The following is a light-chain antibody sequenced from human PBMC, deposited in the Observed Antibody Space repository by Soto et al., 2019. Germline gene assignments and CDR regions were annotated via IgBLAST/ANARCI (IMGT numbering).Light chain of an antibody. Sequence: QSVLTQPASVSGSPGQSITISCTGTSSDVGGYNYVSWHQLHPGKAPNLMVYEVGNRPSGVSNRFSGSKSGNTASLTISGRQAEDEADYYCSSYTSSSTYVFGTGTKVTVL. CDR1: SSDVGGYNY. CDR3: SSYTSSSTYV. CDR2: EVG. V-gene: IGLV2-14*01. J-gene: IGLJ1*01.